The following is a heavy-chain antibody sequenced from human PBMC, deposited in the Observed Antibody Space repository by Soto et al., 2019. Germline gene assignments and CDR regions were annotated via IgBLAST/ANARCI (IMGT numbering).Heavy chain of an antibody. V-gene: IGHV3-23*01. J-gene: IGHJ4*02. CDR2: ISGSGNSK. D-gene: IGHD2-2*01. CDR3: AKVLRREYSDPLPDAIHF. CDR1: GFTFENHV. Sequence: PGGSLRLSCEASGFTFENHVLTWVRQAPGKGLEWVSSISGSGNSKYYAESVKGRFSTSRDNSGQTLHLQMTSLTVDDTAIYFCAKVLRREYSDPLPDAIHFRGQAAMVTLS.